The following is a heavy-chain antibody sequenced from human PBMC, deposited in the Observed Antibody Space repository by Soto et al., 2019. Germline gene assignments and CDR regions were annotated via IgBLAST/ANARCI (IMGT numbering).Heavy chain of an antibody. CDR3: TTYCRSTSCLDY. D-gene: IGHD2-2*01. CDR1: GFTFSNAW. V-gene: IGHV3-15*01. J-gene: IGHJ4*02. CDR2: IKSKTDGGTT. Sequence: EVQLVESGGGLVKPGGSLRLSCAASGFTFSNAWMSWVRQAPGKGLEWVGRIKSKTDGGTTDYAAPVKGRFINSRDDSKSTLYLQMNSLKTEDPAVYYCTTYCRSTSCLDYWGQGNLGTVFS.